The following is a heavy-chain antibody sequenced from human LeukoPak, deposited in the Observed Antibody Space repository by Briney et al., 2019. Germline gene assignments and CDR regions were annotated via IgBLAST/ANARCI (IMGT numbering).Heavy chain of an antibody. CDR3: ARDLGGYPFFMDV. CDR2: LDESGRP. D-gene: IGHD2-15*01. Sequence: PSETLSLTCSVSGGSIRSGRHHWAWVRQPPGKGLEFIGSLDESGRPYYNAPLKSRVTISEDSSGKQFSLNLSSVTAADTAVYFCARDLGGYPFFMDVWAEGPRSSSP. J-gene: IGHJ6*03. CDR1: GGSIRSGRHH. V-gene: IGHV4-39*07.